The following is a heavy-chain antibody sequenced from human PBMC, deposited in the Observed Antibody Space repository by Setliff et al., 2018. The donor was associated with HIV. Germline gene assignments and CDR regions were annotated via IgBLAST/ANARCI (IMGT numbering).Heavy chain of an antibody. V-gene: IGHV1-8*03. CDR3: ARGMDYYDTSGYYQYYFDY. CDR2: IIPILGIA. CDR1: GNTFTKYY. Sequence: ASVKVSCKASGNTFTKYYMHWVRQAPGQGLEWMGGIIPILGIANYAQKFQGRVTITRNTSISTAYMELSSLRSEDTAVYYCARGMDYYDTSGYYQYYFDYWGQGILVTVS. J-gene: IGHJ4*02. D-gene: IGHD3-22*01.